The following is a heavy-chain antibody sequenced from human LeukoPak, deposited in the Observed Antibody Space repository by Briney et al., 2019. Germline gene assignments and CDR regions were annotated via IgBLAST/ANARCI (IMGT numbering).Heavy chain of an antibody. V-gene: IGHV4-59*12. Sequence: SETLSLICTVSGGSISDYYWSWIRQPPGKRPEWIGYIYFSGSTNYNPSLKSRVSISLDTSKNQLSLKLSSVTAADAAVYYCARGFRSGLWSGYYSDAFDIWGQGTMVTVSS. CDR3: ARGFRSGLWSGYYSDAFDI. CDR1: GGSISDYY. CDR2: IYFSGST. J-gene: IGHJ3*02. D-gene: IGHD3-3*01.